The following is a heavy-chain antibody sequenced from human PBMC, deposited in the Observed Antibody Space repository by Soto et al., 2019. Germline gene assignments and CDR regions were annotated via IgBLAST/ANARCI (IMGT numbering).Heavy chain of an antibody. CDR3: AKGIGRDGYTSGLD. CDR2: ISYDGTKK. J-gene: IGHJ4*02. V-gene: IGHV3-30*18. Sequence: PGGSLRLSCAAPGFALSSYGMHWVRQAPGKGLEWVAVISYDGTKKDYTESVNGRFTISRDSSKNTLYLQVNSLRAEDTAVYYCAKGIGRDGYTSGLDWGQGTLVTVSS. D-gene: IGHD5-12*01. CDR1: GFALSSYG.